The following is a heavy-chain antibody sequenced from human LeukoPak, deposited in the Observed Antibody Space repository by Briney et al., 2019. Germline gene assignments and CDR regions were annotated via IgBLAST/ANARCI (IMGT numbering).Heavy chain of an antibody. CDR1: GYTFTGYY. CDR2: INPNSGGT. V-gene: IGHV1-2*02. CDR3: ARIHRFPCSSTSCPYMEG. D-gene: IGHD2-2*01. Sequence: ASVKVSCKASGYTFTGYYMHWVRQAPGQGLEWMGWINPNSGGTNYAQKFQGRVTMTRDTSISTAYMELSRLRSDDTAVYYCARIHRFPCSSTSCPYMEGLGKGTTVP. J-gene: IGHJ6*03.